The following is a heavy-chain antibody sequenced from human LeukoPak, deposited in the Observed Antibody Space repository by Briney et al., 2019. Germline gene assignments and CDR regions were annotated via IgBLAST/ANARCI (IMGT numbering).Heavy chain of an antibody. CDR3: ARDWGRRYSSGWYGDFDY. V-gene: IGHV3-30-3*01. CDR2: ISYDGSDK. CDR1: GFTFSNYA. J-gene: IGHJ4*02. D-gene: IGHD6-19*01. Sequence: QAGGSLRLSCAASGFTFSNYAMHWVRQAPGKGLEWVAVISYDGSDKYYADSVKGRFTISRDNSKNTLYLQMNSLRPEDTAVYYCARDWGRRYSSGWYGDFDYWGQGTLVTVSS.